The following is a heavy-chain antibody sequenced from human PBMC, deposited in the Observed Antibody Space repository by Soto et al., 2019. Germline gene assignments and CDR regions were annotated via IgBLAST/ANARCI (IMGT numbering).Heavy chain of an antibody. V-gene: IGHV3-9*01. J-gene: IGHJ4*02. CDR2: ISWNSGSI. D-gene: IGHD3-22*01. CDR3: AKDPGYDSSGYPDY. CDR1: GFTFDDYA. Sequence: GGSLRLSCAASGFTFDDYAMHWVRQAPGKGLEWVSGISWNSGSIGYADSVKGRFTISRDNAKNSLYLQMNSLRAEDTALYYCAKDPGYDSSGYPDYWGQGTLVTVSS.